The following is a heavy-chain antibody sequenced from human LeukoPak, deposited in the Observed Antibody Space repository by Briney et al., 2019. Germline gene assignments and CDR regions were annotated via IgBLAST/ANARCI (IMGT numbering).Heavy chain of an antibody. CDR1: GFTFSSYS. CDR2: ISSSSSYI. J-gene: IGHJ4*02. V-gene: IGHV3-21*01. CDR3: AVWFGELLALGY. D-gene: IGHD3-10*01. Sequence: GGSLRLSCAASGFTFSSYSMNWVRQAPGKGLEWVSSISSSSSYIYYADSVKGRFTISRDNAKNTLYLQMNSLRAEDTAVYYCAVWFGELLALGYWGQGTLVTVSS.